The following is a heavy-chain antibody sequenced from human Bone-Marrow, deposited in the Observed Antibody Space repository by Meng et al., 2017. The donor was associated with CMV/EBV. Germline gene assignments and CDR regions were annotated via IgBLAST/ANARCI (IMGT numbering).Heavy chain of an antibody. V-gene: IGHV1-2*02. CDR1: GYTFTGYY. CDR2: INPNSGGT. CDR3: ARGRIPAIPLDY. J-gene: IGHJ4*02. D-gene: IGHD2-2*01. Sequence: VQLLKSGVAVKTPGASVKASCKASGYTFTGYYMHWVRQAPRQGLEWMGWINPNSGGTNYAQKFQGRVTMTRDTSISTAYMELSRLRSDDTAVYYCARGRIPAIPLDYWGQGTLVTVSS.